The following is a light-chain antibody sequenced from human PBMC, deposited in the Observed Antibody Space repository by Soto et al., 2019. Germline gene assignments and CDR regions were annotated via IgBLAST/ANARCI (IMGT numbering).Light chain of an antibody. CDR1: SSDVGNYNR. Sequence: QSALTQPASVSGSPGQSITIHCNGGSSDVGNYNRVSWYRQHPGKAPQLIVYEVKNRPSGVSNRFSGSKSGNTASLTISGLQAEDEADYFYSSLTTSDTRVIGGGTKLTVL. CDR2: EVK. V-gene: IGLV2-14*02. J-gene: IGLJ3*02. CDR3: SSLTTSDTRV.